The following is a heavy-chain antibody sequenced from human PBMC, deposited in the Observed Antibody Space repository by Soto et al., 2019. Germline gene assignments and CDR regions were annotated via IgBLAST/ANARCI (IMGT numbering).Heavy chain of an antibody. V-gene: IGHV5-51*01. D-gene: IGHD3-3*01. Sequence: GESLKISCKGSVYSFTSYWIGWVRQMPGKGLEWMGIIYPGDSDTRYSPSFQGQVTISADKSISTAYLQWSSLKASDTAMYYCARPATDYDFWSGDYYFDYWGQGTLVTVSS. CDR1: VYSFTSYW. J-gene: IGHJ4*02. CDR2: IYPGDSDT. CDR3: ARPATDYDFWSGDYYFDY.